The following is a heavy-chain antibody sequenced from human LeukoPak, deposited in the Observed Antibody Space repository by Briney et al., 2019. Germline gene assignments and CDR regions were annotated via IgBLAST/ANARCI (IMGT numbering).Heavy chain of an antibody. D-gene: IGHD4-23*01. V-gene: IGHV3-23*01. J-gene: IGHJ4*02. Sequence: AGGSLRLSCAASGFTFSSYSMSWVRQAPGKGLEWVAGITGSGAHVYYADSVKGRFTVSRDNSKNMLHLQMNGLRGDDTAVYFCAKGAQDDYGGDWVTIEFWGRG. CDR1: GFTFSSYS. CDR3: AKGAQDDYGGDWVTIEF. CDR2: ITGSGAHV.